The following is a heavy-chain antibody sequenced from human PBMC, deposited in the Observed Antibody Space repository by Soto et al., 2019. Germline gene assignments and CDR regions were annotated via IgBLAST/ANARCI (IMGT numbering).Heavy chain of an antibody. Sequence: QVQLMQSGAEVKKPGSSVKVSCKASGGTFSSYAISWVRQAPGQGLEWMGGIIPIFGTANYAQKFQGRVTITAAESTSTAYMELSSLRSEDTAVYYCARDWLRYCSSTSCYKSYYGMDVWGQGTTVTVSS. CDR2: IIPIFGTA. J-gene: IGHJ6*02. CDR3: ARDWLRYCSSTSCYKSYYGMDV. D-gene: IGHD2-2*02. V-gene: IGHV1-69*01. CDR1: GGTFSSYA.